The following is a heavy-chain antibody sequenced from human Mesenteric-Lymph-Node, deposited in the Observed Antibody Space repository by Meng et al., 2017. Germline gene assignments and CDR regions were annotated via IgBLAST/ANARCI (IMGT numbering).Heavy chain of an antibody. CDR2: INHSGST. V-gene: IGHV4-34*01. D-gene: IGHD2-2*01. CDR3: ASSFRPSQRRSIPAAMGGAFEYFQH. CDR1: GGSFSGYY. Sequence: GSLRLSCAVYGGSFSGYYWSWIRQPPGKGLEWIGEINHSGSTNYNPSLKSRVTISVDTSKNQFSLKLSSVTAADTAVYYCASSFRPSQRRSIPAAMGGAFEYFQHWGQGTLVTVSS. J-gene: IGHJ1*01.